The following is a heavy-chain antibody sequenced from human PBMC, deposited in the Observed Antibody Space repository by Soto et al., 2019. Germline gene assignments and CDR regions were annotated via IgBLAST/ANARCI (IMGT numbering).Heavy chain of an antibody. D-gene: IGHD1-26*01. V-gene: IGHV3-23*01. CDR2: ISGSGGST. J-gene: IGHJ4*02. CDR3: ARRGSGSYYDY. Sequence: EVQLLESGGGLVQPGGSLRLSCAASGFTFSSYAMSWVRQAPGKGLEWVSVISGSGGSTYYADSVKGRFTISRDNSKNTLFLQMNSLRAEDTAVYYCARRGSGSYYDYWGQGTLVTVSS. CDR1: GFTFSSYA.